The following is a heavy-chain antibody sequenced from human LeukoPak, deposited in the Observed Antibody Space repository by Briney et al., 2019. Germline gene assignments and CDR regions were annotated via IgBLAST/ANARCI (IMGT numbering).Heavy chain of an antibody. CDR3: ARIYGDYVLYYFDY. CDR1: GFTFSSYA. Sequence: PGRSLRLSCAASGFTFSSYAMHWVRQAPGKGLEWVAVISYDGSNKYYADSVKGRFTISRDNSKNTLYLQMNSLRAEDTAVYYCARIYGDYVLYYFDYWGQGTLVTVSS. CDR2: ISYDGSNK. J-gene: IGHJ4*02. V-gene: IGHV3-30*04. D-gene: IGHD4-17*01.